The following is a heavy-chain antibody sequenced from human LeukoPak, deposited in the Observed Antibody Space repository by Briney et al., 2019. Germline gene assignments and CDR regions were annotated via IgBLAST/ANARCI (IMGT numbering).Heavy chain of an antibody. CDR3: ARGFGYDFWSGYANNWFDP. CDR2: ISSSSSYI. V-gene: IGHV3-21*01. J-gene: IGHJ5*02. Sequence: PGGSLRLSCAASGFTFTNYWMNWVRQAPGKGLEWVSSISSSSSYIYYADSVKGRFTISRDNAKNSLYLQMYSLRAEDTAVYYCARGFGYDFWSGYANNWFDPWGQGTLVTVSS. D-gene: IGHD3-3*01. CDR1: GFTFTNYW.